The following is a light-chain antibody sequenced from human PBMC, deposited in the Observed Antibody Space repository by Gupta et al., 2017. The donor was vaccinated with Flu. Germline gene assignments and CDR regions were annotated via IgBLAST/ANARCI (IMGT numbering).Light chain of an antibody. J-gene: IGKJ1*01. CDR1: QSVSTY. CDR3: QQNYNTPWT. Sequence: DIQMTQSPLSLSASIGDRVIITCRASQSVSTYLNWHQQKPGKAPKVLIYDTSNLQSGVPSRFSGSGSGTDFTLIISNLQPEDFGTYYCQQNYNTPWTFGQGTKVEL. CDR2: DTS. V-gene: IGKV1-39*01.